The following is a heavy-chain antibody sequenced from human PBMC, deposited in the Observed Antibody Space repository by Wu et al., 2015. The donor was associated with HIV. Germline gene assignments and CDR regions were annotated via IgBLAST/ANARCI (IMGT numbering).Heavy chain of an antibody. Sequence: QVQLAQSGAEVKKPGSSVKVSCKASGGTLKKNTLAWVRQAPGEAFEWMGGISAYNGNTNYAQKFQGRVTMTTDTSTSTAYMELRSLRSDDTAVYYCARDPGLGRLRMESRWLSWHYYYYGMDVSG. J-gene: IGHJ6*01. CDR2: ISAYNGNT. V-gene: IGHV1-18*04. CDR1: GGTLKKNT. CDR3: ARDPGLGRLRMESRWLSWHYYYYGMDV. D-gene: IGHD3-16*01.